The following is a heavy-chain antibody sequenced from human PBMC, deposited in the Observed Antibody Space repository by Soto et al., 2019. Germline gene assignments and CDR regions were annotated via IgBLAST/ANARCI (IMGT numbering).Heavy chain of an antibody. J-gene: IGHJ6*02. D-gene: IGHD5-12*01. CDR1: GGTFNNYP. CDR2: SIPIFGTA. CDR3: ARGRGYSGDDHYYYFDMDV. V-gene: IGHV1-69*13. Sequence: SVKVSCKASGGTFNNYPITWVRQAPGEGLEWMGGSIPIFGTANYAQKFQGRVTISVDESTSTAYMELSSLRSQDTAVYYCARGRGYSGDDHYYYFDMDVWGQGTTVTVSS.